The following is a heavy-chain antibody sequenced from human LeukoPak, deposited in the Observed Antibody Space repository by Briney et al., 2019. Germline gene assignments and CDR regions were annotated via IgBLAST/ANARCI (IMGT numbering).Heavy chain of an antibody. CDR2: FDPEDGET. CDR3: ATYPQQLVPESFDY. D-gene: IGHD6-13*01. V-gene: IGHV1-24*01. CDR1: GYTLTELS. J-gene: IGHJ4*02. Sequence: ASVKVSCKVSGYTLTELSMHWVRQAPGKGLEWMGGFDPEDGETIYAQKFQGRVTMTEDTSTDTAYMELSSLRSEDTAVYYCATYPQQLVPESFDYWGQGTLVTVSS.